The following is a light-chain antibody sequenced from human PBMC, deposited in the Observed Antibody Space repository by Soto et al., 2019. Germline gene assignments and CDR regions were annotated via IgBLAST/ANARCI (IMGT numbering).Light chain of an antibody. J-gene: IGKJ4*01. V-gene: IGKV3-20*01. Sequence: EIVLTQSPGTLSLSPGERATLSCRASHRVTTNYLAWYQQKPGQAPRLLIYGASSRATGIPDRFSGSGSGTDFTLTISRLEPEDSARYYCQQYGSSRLTFGGGTKVEIK. CDR1: HRVTTNY. CDR3: QQYGSSRLT. CDR2: GAS.